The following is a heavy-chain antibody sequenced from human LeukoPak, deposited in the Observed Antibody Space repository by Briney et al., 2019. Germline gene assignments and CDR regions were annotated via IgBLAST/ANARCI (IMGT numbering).Heavy chain of an antibody. CDR3: ARGRRVGWLQPTHFDY. CDR2: IYSGGST. D-gene: IGHD5-24*01. CDR1: GFTVSSNY. J-gene: IGHJ4*02. V-gene: IGHV3-53*01. Sequence: GGSLRLSCAASGFTVSSNYMSWVRQAPGKGLEWVSVIYSGGSTYYADSVKGRFTISRDNSKNTLYLQMNSLRAEDTAVYYCARGRRVGWLQPTHFDYWGQGTLVTVSS.